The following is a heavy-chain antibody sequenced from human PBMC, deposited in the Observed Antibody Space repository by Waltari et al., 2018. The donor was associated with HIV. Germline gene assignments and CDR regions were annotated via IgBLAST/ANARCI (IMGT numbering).Heavy chain of an antibody. CDR3: SGPDGDQGTSVTYYGMGV. J-gene: IGHJ6*02. Sequence: EVQLVETGGDVIRPGGSLRLSCATSGIAVTNNYINWVRQAPGKGLERCSVISRGGDTKYADSVKGRFLISRDNSKNTVFLQLNRLRVEDTAVYYCSGPDGDQGTSVTYYGMGVWGQGTTVIVSS. CDR2: ISRGGDT. CDR1: GIAVTNNY. V-gene: IGHV3-53*02. D-gene: IGHD4-17*01.